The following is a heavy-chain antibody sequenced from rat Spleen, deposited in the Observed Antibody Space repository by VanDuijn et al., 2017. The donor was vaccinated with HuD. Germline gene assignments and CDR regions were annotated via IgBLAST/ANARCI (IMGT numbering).Heavy chain of an antibody. D-gene: IGHD1-1*01. CDR3: ARPITTVACFDY. Sequence: EVQLVESGGGLVQPGRSMKLSCAASGFTFSNYYMAWVRQAPTKGLEWVASISTGGGNTYYRDSVKGRFTISRDNAKSTLYLQMDSLRSEDTATYYCARPITTVACFDYWGQGVMVTVSS. V-gene: IGHV5-25*01. CDR1: GFTFSNYY. J-gene: IGHJ2*01. CDR2: ISTGGGNT.